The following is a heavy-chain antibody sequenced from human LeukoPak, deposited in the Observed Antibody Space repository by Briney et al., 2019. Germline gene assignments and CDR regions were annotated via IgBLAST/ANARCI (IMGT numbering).Heavy chain of an antibody. V-gene: IGHV3-23*01. CDR1: GFTFSNYA. CDR2: ISGSGDNT. CDR3: PLELGEGFDY. D-gene: IGHD1-7*01. Sequence: PGGSLRLSCAASGFTFSNYAMSWVRQAPGKGLEWVSAISGSGDNTYYADSVKGRFTISRDNAKNSLYLQMNSPRAEDTAVYYCPLELGEGFDYWGQGTLVTVSS. J-gene: IGHJ4*02.